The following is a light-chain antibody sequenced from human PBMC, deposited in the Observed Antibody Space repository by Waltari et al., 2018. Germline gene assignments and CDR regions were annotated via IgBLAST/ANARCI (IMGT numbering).Light chain of an antibody. Sequence: DIQMTQSPSSLSASVGDRVTITCRASQGIGNDLGWYQQKPGKAPKRLIYSASSLQSGVPSRFSGSGSGTEFSLTISSLQPEDIATYYCLQDSFYPHTFGQGTKVGIK. J-gene: IGKJ2*01. CDR3: LQDSFYPHT. V-gene: IGKV1-17*01. CDR1: QGIGND. CDR2: SAS.